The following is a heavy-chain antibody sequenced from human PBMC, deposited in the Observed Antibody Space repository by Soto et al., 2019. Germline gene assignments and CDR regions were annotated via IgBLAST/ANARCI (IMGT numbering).Heavy chain of an antibody. J-gene: IGHJ4*02. CDR1: GFTFDDYS. CDR2: TNWNGATT. Sequence: EVQLVVSGGGVVRPGGSMRLSCTASGFTFDDYSMTWVRQIPGKGLEWVSTTNWNGATTAYADSARGRFTISRDNAKNSLYLQLDTVTAEDTAFYHCARDSDDSTGYYDYWGQGTLVTVSS. D-gene: IGHD4-4*01. V-gene: IGHV3-20*01. CDR3: ARDSDDSTGYYDY.